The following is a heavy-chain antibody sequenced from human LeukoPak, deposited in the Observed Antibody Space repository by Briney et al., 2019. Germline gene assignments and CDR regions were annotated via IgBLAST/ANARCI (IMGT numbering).Heavy chain of an antibody. D-gene: IGHD6-6*01. CDR3: ASSRSIAARGDY. J-gene: IGHJ4*02. CDR2: INHSGST. Sequence: SETLSPTCAVYGGSFSGYYWSWIRQPPGKGLEWIGEINHSGSTNYNPSLKSRVTISVDTSKNQFSLKLSSVTAADTAVYYCASSRSIAARGDYWGQGTLVTVSS. V-gene: IGHV4-34*01. CDR1: GGSFSGYY.